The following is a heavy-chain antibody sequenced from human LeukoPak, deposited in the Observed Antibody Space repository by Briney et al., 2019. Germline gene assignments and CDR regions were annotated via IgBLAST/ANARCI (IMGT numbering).Heavy chain of an antibody. Sequence: GGSLRLSCAASGLTFSRYAMSRVRQTPGKGLEWVSAISGSGGTTYYADPVNGRFTISRDNSKNTLYLQMNSLRAEDTAVYYCAKSPGTLWFGEYHFDYWRQGTLVTVSS. CDR1: GLTFSRYA. V-gene: IGHV3-23*01. D-gene: IGHD3-10*01. CDR2: ISGSGGTT. CDR3: AKSPGTLWFGEYHFDY. J-gene: IGHJ4*02.